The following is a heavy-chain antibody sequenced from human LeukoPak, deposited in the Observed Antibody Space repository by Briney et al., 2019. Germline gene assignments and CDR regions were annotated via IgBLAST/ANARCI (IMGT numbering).Heavy chain of an antibody. V-gene: IGHV3-30*03. D-gene: IGHD6-13*01. J-gene: IGHJ4*02. CDR2: ISYDGSNK. CDR3: ATESWYHFDF. CDR1: GFTFRNYG. Sequence: PGGSLRLSCAASGFTFRNYGMHWVRQAPGKGLEWVAIISYDGSNKYYADSVKGRFTISRDNSKSTLYLQMNSLRAEDTAVYYCATESWYHFDFWGQGTLVTVSS.